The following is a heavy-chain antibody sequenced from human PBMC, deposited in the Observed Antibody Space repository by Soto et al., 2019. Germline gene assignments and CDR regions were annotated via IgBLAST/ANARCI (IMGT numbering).Heavy chain of an antibody. CDR3: ARGLFSGNSYSGGWYYFDY. D-gene: IGHD1-26*01. CDR1: GDSITSNSYF. V-gene: IGHV4-39*01. J-gene: IGHJ4*02. CDR2: IYYSGTT. Sequence: ETLSLTCTVSGDSITSNSYFWAWIRQPPGKGLEWIGSIYYSGTTYYNPSLKSRVTISVDRSKNQFSLKLSPVTAADTAVYYCARGLFSGNSYSGGWYYFDYWGQGALVTVSS.